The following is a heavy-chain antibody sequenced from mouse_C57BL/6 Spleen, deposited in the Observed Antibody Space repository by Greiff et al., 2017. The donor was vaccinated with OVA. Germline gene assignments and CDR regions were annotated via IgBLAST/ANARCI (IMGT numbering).Heavy chain of an antibody. J-gene: IGHJ3*01. CDR2: IYPGSGST. CDR3: ARRRNYDPAWFAY. CDR1: GYTFTSYW. V-gene: IGHV1-55*01. Sequence: QVQLQQPGAELVKPGASVKMSCKASGYTFTSYWITWVKQRPGQGLEWIGDIYPGSGSTNYNEKFKSKATLTVDTSSSTAYMQLSSLTSEDSAVYYCARRRNYDPAWFAYWGQGTLVTVSA. D-gene: IGHD2-4*01.